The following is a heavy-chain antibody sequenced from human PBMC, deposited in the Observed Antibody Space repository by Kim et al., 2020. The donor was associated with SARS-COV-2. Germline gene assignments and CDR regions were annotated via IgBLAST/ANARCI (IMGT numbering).Heavy chain of an antibody. CDR2: IKSKADGGTT. J-gene: IGHJ5*02. CDR3: TPIDIVATIRFDP. D-gene: IGHD5-12*01. CDR1: GFTFSNAW. Sequence: GGSLRLSCAASGFTFSNAWMSWVRQAPGKGLEWVGRIKSKADGGTTDYAAPVKGRFTISRDDSKNTLYLQMNGLKTEDTAVYYCTPIDIVATIRFDPWGQGTLVTVSS. V-gene: IGHV3-15*01.